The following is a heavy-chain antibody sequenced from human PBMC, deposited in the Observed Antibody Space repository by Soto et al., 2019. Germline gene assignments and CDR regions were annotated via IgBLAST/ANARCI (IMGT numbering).Heavy chain of an antibody. D-gene: IGHD3-16*01. CDR1: GGSISSGDYY. V-gene: IGHV4-31*03. CDR2: IYYIGST. Sequence: QVQLRESGPGLVKPSQTLSLTCTVSGGSISSGDYYWTWIRQYPGKGLEWLGSIYYIGSTYFNPSLESRLSISIDTSKNQFSLKLSSVTATDTAIYYCAGQRFGAVFRLKWFDLWGQGTLVTVSS. CDR3: AGQRFGAVFRLKWFDL. J-gene: IGHJ5*02.